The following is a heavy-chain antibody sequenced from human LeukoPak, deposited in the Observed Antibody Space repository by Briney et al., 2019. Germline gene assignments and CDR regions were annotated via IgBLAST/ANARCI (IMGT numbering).Heavy chain of an antibody. CDR2: IYYSGST. Sequence: PSETLSLTCTVSGGSISSYYWSWIRQPPGKGLEWIGYIYYSGSTYYNPSLKSRVTISVDTSKNQFSLKLSSVTAADTAVYYCAREELLLGYFDYWGQGTLVTVSS. J-gene: IGHJ4*02. CDR3: AREELLLGYFDY. D-gene: IGHD2-15*01. CDR1: GGSISSYY. V-gene: IGHV4-59*12.